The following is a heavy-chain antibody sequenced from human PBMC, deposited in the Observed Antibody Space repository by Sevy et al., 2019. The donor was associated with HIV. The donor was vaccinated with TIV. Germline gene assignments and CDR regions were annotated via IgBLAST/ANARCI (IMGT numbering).Heavy chain of an antibody. CDR2: IGTAGDT. D-gene: IGHD1-26*01. CDR3: ARGTRYSGSYYLGDDAFDI. CDR1: GFTFSGYD. V-gene: IGHV3-13*01. Sequence: GGSLRLSCAASGFTFSGYDMHWVRQATGKGLEWVSSIGTAGDTYYPGSVKGRFTISRENAKKSLYLQMNSLRAGDTAVYYCARGTRYSGSYYLGDDAFDIWGQGTMVIVSS. J-gene: IGHJ3*02.